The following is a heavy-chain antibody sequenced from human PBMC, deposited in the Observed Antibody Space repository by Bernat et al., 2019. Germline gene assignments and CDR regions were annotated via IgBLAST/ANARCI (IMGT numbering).Heavy chain of an antibody. D-gene: IGHD6-13*01. Sequence: EVQLVESGGGLVKPGGSLRLSCAASGFTFSSYSMNWVRQAPGKGLEWVSSISSSSDYIYYTDSVKGRFTISRDNAKNSLYLQMNSLGGEDTAVYYCARATLRSSWENNWFDPWGQGTLVTVSS. J-gene: IGHJ5*02. CDR2: ISSSSDYI. CDR1: GFTFSSYS. CDR3: ARATLRSSWENNWFDP. V-gene: IGHV3-21*01.